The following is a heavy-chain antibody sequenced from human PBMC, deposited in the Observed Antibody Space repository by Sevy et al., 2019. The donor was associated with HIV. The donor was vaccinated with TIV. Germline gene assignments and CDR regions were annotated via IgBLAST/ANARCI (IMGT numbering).Heavy chain of an antibody. V-gene: IGHV3-30*03. CDR2: ISYDGRNTK. J-gene: IGHJ4*02. D-gene: IGHD3-10*01. CDR1: GFSFSDHR. Sequence: GGSLRLSCVGSGFSFSDHRMHWVRQAPGKGLEWMAVISYDGRNTKYKADSVKGRFTISRDNSKNTLYLQMNSLRAEDTAVYYCARDPEGRFRKIYYFDYWGQRTLVTVSS. CDR3: ARDPEGRFRKIYYFDY.